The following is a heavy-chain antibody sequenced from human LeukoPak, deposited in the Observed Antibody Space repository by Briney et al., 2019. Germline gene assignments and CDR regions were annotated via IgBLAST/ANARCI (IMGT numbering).Heavy chain of an antibody. V-gene: IGHV3-11*01. J-gene: IGHJ6*03. CDR1: GFTFSDYY. CDR3: ARDRQYYDSSTTYYYYYYMDA. D-gene: IGHD3-22*01. CDR2: ISSSGSTI. Sequence: GGSLRLSCAASGFTFSDYYMSWIRQAPGKELEWVSYISSSGSTIYYADSVKGRFTISRDNAKNSLYLQMNSLRAEDTAVYYCARDRQYYDSSTTYYYYYYMDAWGKGTTVTVSS.